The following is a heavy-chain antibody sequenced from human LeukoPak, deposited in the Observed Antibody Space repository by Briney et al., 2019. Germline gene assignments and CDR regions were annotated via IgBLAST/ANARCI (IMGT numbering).Heavy chain of an antibody. Sequence: GASVKVSCKASGGTFSRYAINWVRQAPGQGLEWMGGIIPIFGTANYAQKFQGRVTITADESTSTAYMELSSLRSEDTAVYYCARAQAWDSSDPNWFDPWGQGTLVTVSS. CDR1: GGTFSRYA. D-gene: IGHD6-19*01. V-gene: IGHV1-69*13. J-gene: IGHJ5*02. CDR2: IIPIFGTA. CDR3: ARAQAWDSSDPNWFDP.